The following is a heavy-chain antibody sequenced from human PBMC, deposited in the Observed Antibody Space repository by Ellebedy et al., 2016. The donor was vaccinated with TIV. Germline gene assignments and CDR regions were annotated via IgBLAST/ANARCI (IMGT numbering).Heavy chain of an antibody. J-gene: IGHJ3*01. CDR1: GGSISRFY. V-gene: IGHV4-59*03. D-gene: IGHD3-22*01. Sequence: MPSETLSLTCTVSGGSISRFYWSWIRQPPGKELEWIGYILYSGSTDSNPSLKSRVTMTADTSKNQFSLKLSSVTAADTAIYFCAGHSSGYFRYDAFDVWGQGTMVIVSS. CDR2: ILYSGST. CDR3: AGHSSGYFRYDAFDV.